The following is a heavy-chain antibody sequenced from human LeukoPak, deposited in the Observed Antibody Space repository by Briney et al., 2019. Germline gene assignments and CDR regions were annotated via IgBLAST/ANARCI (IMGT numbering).Heavy chain of an antibody. V-gene: IGHV4-34*01. CDR1: GGSFSGYY. J-gene: IGHJ6*03. CDR2: INHSGST. CDR3: ARRTVPKYCSTTSCYYYNMAV. D-gene: IGHD2-2*01. Sequence: PSETLSLTCAVYGGSFSGYYWSWIRHPPGKGLGWIGEINHSGSTNYNPSLKNQVTISVDTSKNQFSLKLSSVTAADTAVFYCARRTVPKYCSTTSCYYYNMAVWGKGSTVTTSS.